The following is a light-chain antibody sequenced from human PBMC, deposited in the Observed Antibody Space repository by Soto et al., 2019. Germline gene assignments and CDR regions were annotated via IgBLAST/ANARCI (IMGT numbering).Light chain of an antibody. V-gene: IGKV3-20*01. J-gene: IGKJ1*01. CDR1: QSISSSY. CDR3: QQYSSTFWT. CDR2: GAS. Sequence: EIVLTQSLGTLSLSPGERTTLSWIASQSISSSYLAWYQQKPGQAPRLLVYGASSTATGIPDTFSGSGSGTDFTLTISRLEPEDFALYYCQQYSSTFWTLGQGT.